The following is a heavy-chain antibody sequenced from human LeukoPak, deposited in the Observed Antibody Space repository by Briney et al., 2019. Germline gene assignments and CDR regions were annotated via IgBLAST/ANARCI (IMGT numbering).Heavy chain of an antibody. Sequence: SQTLSLTCVISGDSVSSNSVAWNWIRQSPSRGLEWLGRTYYRSKWYNDYAVSVKSRIIINPDTSKNQFSLQLNSVTPEDTAVYYCAREGDYGMDAWGQGTTVTVPS. V-gene: IGHV6-1*01. J-gene: IGHJ6*02. CDR2: TYYRSKWYN. CDR1: GDSVSSNSVA. CDR3: AREGDYGMDA.